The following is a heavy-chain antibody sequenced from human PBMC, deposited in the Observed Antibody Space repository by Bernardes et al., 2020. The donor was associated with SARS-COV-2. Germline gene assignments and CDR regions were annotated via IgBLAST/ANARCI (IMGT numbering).Heavy chain of an antibody. V-gene: IGHV3-7*01. J-gene: IGHJ4*02. D-gene: IGHD6-13*01. CDR2: IKEDGSEK. Sequence: GVLRLSCAASGFTFSSYWMSWVRQAPGKGLEWVANIKEDGSEKNYVDSVKGRFSISRDNAKNSLYLQMNSLRAEDTAVYYCARAMYSSSWYDYWGQGTLVTVSS. CDR3: ARAMYSSSWYDY. CDR1: GFTFSSYW.